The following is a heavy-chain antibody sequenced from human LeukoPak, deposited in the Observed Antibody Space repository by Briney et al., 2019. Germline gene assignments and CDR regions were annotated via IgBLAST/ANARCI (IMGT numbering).Heavy chain of an antibody. D-gene: IGHD3-22*01. CDR1: GGSMNTYY. CDR2: IYPSSFT. CDR3: ARESYYDSSGYED. V-gene: IGHV4-4*07. Sequence: PSETLSLTCTVSGGSMNTYYWTWIRQPAGKGLQWIGYIYPSSFTNYNPSLESRVTMSVDTSKNQFSLKLTSVTAADTAVYYCARESYYDSSGYEDWGQGTLVTVSS. J-gene: IGHJ4*02.